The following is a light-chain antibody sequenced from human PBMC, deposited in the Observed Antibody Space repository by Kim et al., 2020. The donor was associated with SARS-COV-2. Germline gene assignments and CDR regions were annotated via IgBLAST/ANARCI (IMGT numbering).Light chain of an antibody. CDR1: QSVSSRY. CDR3: QQVTRSPMVT. Sequence: EIVLTQSPGTLSLSPGERASLSCRASQSVSSRYLAWYQEKPGQAPKLLIYGASSRATGIPDRFSGSGSGTDFTLTISRLEPEDFAVYYCQQVTRSPMVTFGGGTKVDIK. V-gene: IGKV3-20*01. CDR2: GAS. J-gene: IGKJ4*01.